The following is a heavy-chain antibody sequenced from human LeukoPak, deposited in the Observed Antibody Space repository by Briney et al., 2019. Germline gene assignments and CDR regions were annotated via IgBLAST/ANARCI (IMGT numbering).Heavy chain of an antibody. CDR3: ARVASYGDHANYYYYYMDV. CDR2: ITPRGDIT. CDR1: GFSFRSHG. Sequence: GGTLRLSCAASGFSFRSHGMNWVRQAPGKGLEWVSGITPRGDITYYADSVKGRFTISRDYSKNTLYLQMNRLRAEDTAVYYCARVASYGDHANYYYYYMDVWGKGTTVTISS. J-gene: IGHJ6*03. V-gene: IGHV3-23*01. D-gene: IGHD4-17*01.